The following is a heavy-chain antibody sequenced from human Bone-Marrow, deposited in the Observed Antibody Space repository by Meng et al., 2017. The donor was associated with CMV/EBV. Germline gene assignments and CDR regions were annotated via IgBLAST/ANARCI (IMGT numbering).Heavy chain of an antibody. Sequence: GGSLRLSCAASGFTVSSNYMSWVRQAPGKGLEWVSVIYSGGSTYYADSVKGRFTISRDNFKNTVHLQINSLRAEDTALYYCVKFFRWDQPDDAFDIWGHGTMVTVSS. V-gene: IGHV3-53*05. CDR2: IYSGGST. CDR3: VKFFRWDQPDDAFDI. D-gene: IGHD1-26*01. CDR1: GFTVSSNY. J-gene: IGHJ3*02.